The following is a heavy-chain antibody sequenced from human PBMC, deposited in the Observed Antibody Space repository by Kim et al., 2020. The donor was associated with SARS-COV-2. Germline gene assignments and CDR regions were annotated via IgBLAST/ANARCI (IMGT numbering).Heavy chain of an antibody. CDR3: ARDPLKYTSGWYNWFDP. CDR1: GYTFTSNG. Sequence: ASVKVSCKASGYTFTSNGINWVRQAPGQGLEWMGWISAYNGNTNYAQKFQGRVTMITDTSTSTAYMELRTLRSDDTAIYYCARDPLKYTSGWYNWFDPWGQGTLVTVSP. CDR2: ISAYNGNT. J-gene: IGHJ5*02. D-gene: IGHD6-19*01. V-gene: IGHV1-18*01.